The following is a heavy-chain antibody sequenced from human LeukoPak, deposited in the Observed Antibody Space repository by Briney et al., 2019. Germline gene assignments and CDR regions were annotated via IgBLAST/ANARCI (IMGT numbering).Heavy chain of an antibody. V-gene: IGHV1-69*13. D-gene: IGHD3-3*01. CDR1: GGTFSSYA. Sequence: SVKVSCKASGGTFSSYAISWVRQAPGQGLEWMGEIIPIFGTANYAQKFQGRVTITADESTSTAYMELSSLRSEDTAVYYCARGAQTADFWSGRTYFDYWGQGTLVTVSS. CDR2: IIPIFGTA. CDR3: ARGAQTADFWSGRTYFDY. J-gene: IGHJ4*02.